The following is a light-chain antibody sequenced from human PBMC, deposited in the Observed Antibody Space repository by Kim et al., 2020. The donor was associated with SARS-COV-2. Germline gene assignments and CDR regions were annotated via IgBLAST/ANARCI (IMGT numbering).Light chain of an antibody. Sequence: PYSHSCRSSQSLVCCVGNSYLTWFHQRPGQSPRRLVYKVSSRDSGVPDRFSGSGSGTDFTLKISRVEAGDVGIYYCMQGTHWPPTFGQATKVDI. V-gene: IGKV2-30*01. CDR3: MQGTHWPPT. CDR1: QSLVCCVGNSY. CDR2: KVS. J-gene: IGKJ1*01.